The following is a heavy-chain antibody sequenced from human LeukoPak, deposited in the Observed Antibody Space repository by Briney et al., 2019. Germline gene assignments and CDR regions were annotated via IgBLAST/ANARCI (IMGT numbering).Heavy chain of an antibody. CDR3: ARGPRGYCSGGSCSVDDY. J-gene: IGHJ4*02. CDR2: IYSGGST. D-gene: IGHD2-15*01. V-gene: IGHV3-66*01. Sequence: GGSLRLSCAASGFTVRNNYMSWVRQAPGKGLEWVSVIYSGGSTYYADSVKGRFTISRDNSKNTLYLQMNSLRAEDTAVYYCARGPRGYCSGGSCSVDDYWGQGTLVTVSS. CDR1: GFTVRNNY.